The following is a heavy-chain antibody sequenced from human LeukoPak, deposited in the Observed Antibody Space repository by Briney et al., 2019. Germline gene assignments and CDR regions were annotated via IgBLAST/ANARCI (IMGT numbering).Heavy chain of an antibody. CDR3: ARDPYDFWSGYYTDAGDY. Sequence: GGSLRLSCAASGFTFSSYWMSWVRQAPGKGPEWVANIKQDGSEKYYVDSAKGRFTISRDNAKNSLYLQMNSLRAEDTAVYYCARDPYDFWSGYYTDAGDYWGQGTLVTVSS. J-gene: IGHJ4*02. D-gene: IGHD3-3*01. CDR2: IKQDGSEK. CDR1: GFTFSSYW. V-gene: IGHV3-7*01.